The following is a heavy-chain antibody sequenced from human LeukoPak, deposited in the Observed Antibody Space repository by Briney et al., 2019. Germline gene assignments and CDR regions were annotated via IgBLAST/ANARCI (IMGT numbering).Heavy chain of an antibody. J-gene: IGHJ3*02. V-gene: IGHV3-33*06. CDR2: LWKDGSNN. CDR3: AKEYEIFVGAFDI. D-gene: IGHD3-9*01. Sequence: LPGGSLRLSCVASGFTFRNYGMHWVRQAPGKGREWVTVLWKDGSNNIYADSVKGRFRFSRDNSTDMLYLQMNSLRAEDTAVYYCAKEYEIFVGAFDIWGQGTMVTVSS. CDR1: GFTFRNYG.